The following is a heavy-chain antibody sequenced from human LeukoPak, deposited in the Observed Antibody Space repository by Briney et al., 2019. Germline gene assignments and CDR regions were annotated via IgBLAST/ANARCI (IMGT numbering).Heavy chain of an antibody. CDR2: ISGSGGST. V-gene: IGHV3-23*01. J-gene: IGHJ5*02. D-gene: IGHD1-26*01. CDR1: GFTFTSYA. Sequence: GGSLRLSCAASGFTFTSYAMSWVRQAPGKGLEWVSAISGSGGSTYYAASVKGRFTISRDNSKNTLYLQMNSLRAEDTAVYYCAKDRSVVGAKEFDPWGQGTLVTVSS. CDR3: AKDRSVVGAKEFDP.